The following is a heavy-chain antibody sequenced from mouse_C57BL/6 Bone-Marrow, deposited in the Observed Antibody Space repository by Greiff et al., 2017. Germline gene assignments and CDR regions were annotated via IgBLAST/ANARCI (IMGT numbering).Heavy chain of an antibody. Sequence: DVKLVESGGDLVKPGGSLKLSCAASGFTFSSYGMSWVRQTPDKRLEWVATISSGGSYTYYPDSVKGRFTNSRDNAKNTLYLQMSSLKSEDTAMYYCARRSYYDYDEWYFDVWGTGTTVTVSS. V-gene: IGHV5-6*02. CDR3: ARRSYYDYDEWYFDV. D-gene: IGHD2-4*01. CDR2: ISSGGSYT. J-gene: IGHJ1*03. CDR1: GFTFSSYG.